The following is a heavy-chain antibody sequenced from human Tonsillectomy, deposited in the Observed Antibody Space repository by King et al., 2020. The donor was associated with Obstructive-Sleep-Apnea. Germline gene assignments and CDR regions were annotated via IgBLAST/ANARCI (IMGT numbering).Heavy chain of an antibody. Sequence: VQLQESGPGLVKPSQTLSLTCAVSGGSISSGAYSWSWIRPPPGKGLEWIGYIYYSGSTYYNPSLKSRVTISVDTSKNQLSRKLSSVTAADTAVYYCARGGDYGDYRTAVGADYWGQGTLVTVSS. CDR3: ARGGDYGDYRTAVGADY. J-gene: IGHJ4*02. CDR2: IYYSGST. D-gene: IGHD4-17*01. CDR1: GGSISSGAYS. V-gene: IGHV4-30-4*07.